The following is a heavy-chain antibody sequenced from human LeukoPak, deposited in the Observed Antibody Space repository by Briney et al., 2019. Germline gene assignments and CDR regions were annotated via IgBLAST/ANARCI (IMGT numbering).Heavy chain of an antibody. Sequence: PGGSLRLSCAASGFTFSSYWMSWVRQAPGKGLEWVANIKQDGSEKYYVDSVKGRFTISRDNAKNSLYLQMNSLRAEDTAVYYCARDPGYSNYDPFDYWGQGTLVTASS. J-gene: IGHJ4*02. V-gene: IGHV3-7*01. CDR2: IKQDGSEK. CDR3: ARDPGYSNYDPFDY. CDR1: GFTFSSYW. D-gene: IGHD4-11*01.